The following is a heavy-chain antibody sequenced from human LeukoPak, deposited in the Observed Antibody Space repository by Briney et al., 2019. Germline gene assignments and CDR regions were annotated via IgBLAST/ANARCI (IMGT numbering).Heavy chain of an antibody. CDR1: GYSISSGYY. CDR3: ARVRYYGSGRPNWFDP. V-gene: IGHV4-38-2*02. D-gene: IGHD3-10*01. J-gene: IGHJ5*02. CDR2: IYHSGSI. Sequence: PSETLSLTCTVSGYSISSGYYWGWIRRPPGKGLEWIGSIYHSGSIYYNPSLKSRVTMSVDTSKNQFSLKLSSVTAADTAVYYCARVRYYGSGRPNWFDPWGQGTLVTVSS.